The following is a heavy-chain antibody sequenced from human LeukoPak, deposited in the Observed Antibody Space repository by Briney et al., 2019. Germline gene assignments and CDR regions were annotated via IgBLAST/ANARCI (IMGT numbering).Heavy chain of an antibody. D-gene: IGHD3-22*01. CDR1: GGSISSSSYY. CDR2: IYYSGST. Sequence: PSETLSLTCTVSGGSISSSSYYWGWIRQPPGKGLEWIGSIYYSGSTYYNPSLKSRVTISVDTSKNQFSLKLSSVTAADTAVYYCARVLDLSSGYYPQFDYWGQGTLVTVSS. CDR3: ARVLDLSSGYYPQFDY. J-gene: IGHJ4*02. V-gene: IGHV4-39*07.